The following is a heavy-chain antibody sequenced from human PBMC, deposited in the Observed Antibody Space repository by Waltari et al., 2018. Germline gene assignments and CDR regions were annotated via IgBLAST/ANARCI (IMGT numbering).Heavy chain of an antibody. D-gene: IGHD2-8*01. Sequence: EVQLLESGGALIQPGGSLRLSCAVSGFSVSNNYMTWVRQPPGKGLECVAIIYSGGTTYYADSLKGRFTISRDNSNNTLYLQMHSLRAEDTAVYYCARCWGMADETRFDLWGHGTLVTVSS. J-gene: IGHJ4*01. V-gene: IGHV3-53*01. CDR2: IYSGGTT. CDR1: GFSVSNNY. CDR3: ARCWGMADETRFDL.